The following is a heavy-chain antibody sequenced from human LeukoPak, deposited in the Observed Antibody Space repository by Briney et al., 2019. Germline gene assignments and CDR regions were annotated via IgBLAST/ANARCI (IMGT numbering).Heavy chain of an antibody. J-gene: IGHJ4*02. CDR2: ITWNAGST. V-gene: IGHV3-43*01. D-gene: IGHD3-10*01. CDR3: AKDSGLGTMVRGELDY. CDR1: GFTFDDYT. Sequence: PGGSLRLSCAASGFTFDDYTMHWVRQAPGRGLEWVSLITWNAGSTYYADSVRGRFTISRDNSKNSLYLQMNSLRTEDTALYYCAKDSGLGTMVRGELDYWGQGTLVTVSS.